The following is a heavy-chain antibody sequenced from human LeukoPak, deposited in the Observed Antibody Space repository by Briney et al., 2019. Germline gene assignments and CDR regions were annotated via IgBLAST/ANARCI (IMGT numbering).Heavy chain of an antibody. V-gene: IGHV3-30*02. CDR3: AKGRRYNILTGYYVSEVDP. D-gene: IGHD3-9*01. J-gene: IGHJ5*02. CDR2: IRYDVSNK. CDR1: GFIFSTYG. Sequence: GRSLRLSCAASGFIFSTYGMHWVRQAPGKGLEWVAFIRYDVSNKYYTDSVKGRFTISRDNSKNTLYLQMNSLRADDTAVYYCAKGRRYNILTGYYVSEVDPWGQGTLVTVSS.